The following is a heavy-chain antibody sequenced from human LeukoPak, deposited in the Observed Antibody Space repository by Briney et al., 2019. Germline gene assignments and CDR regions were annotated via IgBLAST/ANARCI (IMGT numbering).Heavy chain of an antibody. J-gene: IGHJ4*02. Sequence: GGSLRLSCAASGFTFSSYAMHWVRQAPGKGLEWVAVISYDGSNKYYADSVKGRFTISRDNSKNTLYLQMNSLRAEDTAVYYCAKGDSYGYMDFDYWGQGTLVTVSS. D-gene: IGHD5-18*01. CDR3: AKGDSYGYMDFDY. CDR1: GFTFSSYA. CDR2: ISYDGSNK. V-gene: IGHV3-30*04.